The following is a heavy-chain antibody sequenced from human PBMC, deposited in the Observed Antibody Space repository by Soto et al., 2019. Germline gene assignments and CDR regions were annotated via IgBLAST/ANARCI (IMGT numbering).Heavy chain of an antibody. CDR1: GGSISSYY. V-gene: IGHV4-59*01. Sequence: SESLALACPVTGGSISSYYWSWIRQPPGKGLEWIGYIYYSGSTNYNPSLKSRVTISVDTSKNQFSLKLSSVTAADTAVYYCARAYSSSPNNWFDPWGQGTLVTVSS. CDR2: IYYSGST. J-gene: IGHJ5*02. D-gene: IGHD6-6*01. CDR3: ARAYSSSPNNWFDP.